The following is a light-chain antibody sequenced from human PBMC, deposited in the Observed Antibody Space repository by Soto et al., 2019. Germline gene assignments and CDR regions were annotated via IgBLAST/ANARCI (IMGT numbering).Light chain of an antibody. V-gene: IGKV3-20*01. CDR3: QEYASSVIT. CDR2: GAS. Sequence: TMSPDTLSLSTGERATLSCRASQSVSTSLAWYQHKTGQAPRLLISGASSRATGTPDRFSGSGSGTDFTLTISRLEPEDFAVYYCQEYASSVITFGGGTKVDIK. J-gene: IGKJ4*01. CDR1: QSVSTS.